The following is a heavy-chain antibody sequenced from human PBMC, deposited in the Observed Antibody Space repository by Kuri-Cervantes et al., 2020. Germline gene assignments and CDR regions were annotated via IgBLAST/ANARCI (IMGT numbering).Heavy chain of an antibody. CDR3: ARLVYYDSSGYFQARYYFDY. Sequence: SCTVSGGSISSGDYYWSWIRQPPGKGLEWIGYIYYSGSTYYNPSLKSRVTISVDTSKNQFSLKLSSVTAADTAVYYCARLVYYDSSGYFQARYYFDYWGQGTLVTVSS. CDR2: IYYSGST. V-gene: IGHV4-30-4*01. J-gene: IGHJ4*02. D-gene: IGHD3-22*01. CDR1: GGSISSGDYY.